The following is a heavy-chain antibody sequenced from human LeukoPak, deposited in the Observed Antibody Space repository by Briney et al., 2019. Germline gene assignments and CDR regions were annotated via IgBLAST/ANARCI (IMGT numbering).Heavy chain of an antibody. CDR2: FHTSGST. Sequence: SETLSLTCTVSGGSISSYYWSWIRQPAGKGLEWIGRFHTSGSTNYNPSLKSRVTISLDTSKNQFSLKLTSVTAADTAVYYCARGGTSGYYGTYFDYWGQGTLVTVSS. CDR1: GGSISSYY. V-gene: IGHV4-4*07. J-gene: IGHJ4*02. CDR3: ARGGTSGYYGTYFDY. D-gene: IGHD3-22*01.